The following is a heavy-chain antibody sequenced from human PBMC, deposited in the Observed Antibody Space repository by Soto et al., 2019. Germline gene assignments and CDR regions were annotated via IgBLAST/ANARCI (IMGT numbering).Heavy chain of an antibody. CDR2: IIPIFGTA. V-gene: IGHV1-69*13. CDR1: GGTFSSYA. D-gene: IGHD3-9*01. Sequence: ASVNVSCKASGGTFSSYAISWVRQAPGQGLEWMGGIIPIFGTANYAQKFPGRVTVTADESTGTAYRELSSLRSEDTAVYYCASSSHPGGVNPYDILTGTTGDYYYGMDVWGQGTTVTVSS. CDR3: ASSSHPGGVNPYDILTGTTGDYYYGMDV. J-gene: IGHJ6*02.